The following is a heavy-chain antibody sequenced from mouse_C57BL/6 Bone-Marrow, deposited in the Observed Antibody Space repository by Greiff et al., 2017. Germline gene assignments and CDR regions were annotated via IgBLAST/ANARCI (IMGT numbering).Heavy chain of an antibody. CDR2: IYPRSGNT. Sequence: VKLQESGAELARPGASVKLSCKASGYTFTSYGISWVKQRTGQGLEWIGEIYPRSGNTYYNEKFKGKDTLTADKSSSTAYMELRSLTSEDSAVYFCARLPGYFDVWGTGTTVTVSS. CDR1: GYTFTSYG. J-gene: IGHJ1*03. V-gene: IGHV1-81*01. D-gene: IGHD2-12*01. CDR3: ARLPGYFDV.